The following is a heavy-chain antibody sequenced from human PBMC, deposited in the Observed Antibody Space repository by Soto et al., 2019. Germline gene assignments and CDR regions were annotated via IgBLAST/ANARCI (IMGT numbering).Heavy chain of an antibody. CDR3: AKATTNGGWFNPFDS. Sequence: PWGSLGRAWAASGVSVVNYGMNGVRQAPGKGLEWVSGLSGSGTSTYYADSVKGRFTISRDNSRDTLFLQMNSLTADDTAVYYCAKATTNGGWFNPFDSWGQGALVTVSS. V-gene: IGHV3-23*01. D-gene: IGHD6-19*01. J-gene: IGHJ4*02. CDR1: GVSVVNYG. CDR2: LSGSGTST.